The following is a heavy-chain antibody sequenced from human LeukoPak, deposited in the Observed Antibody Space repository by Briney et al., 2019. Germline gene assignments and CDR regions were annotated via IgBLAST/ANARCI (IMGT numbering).Heavy chain of an antibody. CDR3: ARAHNWKYGSFDF. Sequence: GGSLRLSCAASGFTFSSYSMNWVRQAPGKGLEWVSCISSSSYIYYADSVKGRFTISRDNAKNSLYLQMNSLRAEDTAVYYCARAHNWKYGSFDFWGQGTLVTVSS. CDR1: GFTFSSYS. J-gene: IGHJ4*02. D-gene: IGHD1-7*01. CDR2: ISSSSYI. V-gene: IGHV3-21*01.